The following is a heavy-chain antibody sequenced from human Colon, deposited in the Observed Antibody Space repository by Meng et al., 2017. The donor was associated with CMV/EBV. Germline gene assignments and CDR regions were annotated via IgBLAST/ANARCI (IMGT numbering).Heavy chain of an antibody. D-gene: IGHD3-3*01. J-gene: IGHJ4*02. CDR3: AKGAAFGVTAPDY. CDR2: ISASGGTT. V-gene: IGHV3-23*01. Sequence: GPLRLSCAASGFSFSTYAMNWVRQAPAMGLEWVAAISASGGTTYYADSVQDRFTISRDNSHNTLYLQMNSLRAEDTAIYYCAKGAAFGVTAPDYWGQGTLVTVSS. CDR1: GFSFSTYA.